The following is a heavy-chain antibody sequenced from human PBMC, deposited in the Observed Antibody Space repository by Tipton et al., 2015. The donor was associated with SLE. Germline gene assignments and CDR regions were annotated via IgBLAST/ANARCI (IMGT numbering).Heavy chain of an antibody. CDR1: GGSISRYY. Sequence: TLSLTCTVSGGSISRYYWSWIRQPPGKGLEWIGYIYYSGSTNYNPSLKSRVTISVDTSNNQLSLRLSSVTAADTAVYYCARWIAVPATANSDAFDNWSQGTLVSVSS. D-gene: IGHD2-2*01. V-gene: IGHV4-59*12. CDR3: ARWIAVPATANSDAFDN. J-gene: IGHJ3*02. CDR2: IYYSGST.